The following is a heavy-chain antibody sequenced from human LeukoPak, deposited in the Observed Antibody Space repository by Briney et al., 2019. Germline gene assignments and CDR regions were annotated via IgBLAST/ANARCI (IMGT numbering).Heavy chain of an antibody. CDR3: ARTLLYAYYMDV. CDR2: INPNSGGT. D-gene: IGHD2-2*01. J-gene: IGHJ6*03. Sequence: ASVKVSCKASGYIFTGYYMHWVRQAPGQGLEWMGWINPNSGGTNYAQKFQGRVTMTRDTSISTAYMELSRLRSDDTAVYYCARTLLYAYYMDVWGKGTTVTVSS. V-gene: IGHV1-2*02. CDR1: GYIFTGYY.